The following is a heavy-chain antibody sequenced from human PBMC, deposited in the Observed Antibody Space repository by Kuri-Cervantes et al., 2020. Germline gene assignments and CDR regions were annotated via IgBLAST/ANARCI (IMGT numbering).Heavy chain of an antibody. V-gene: IGHV2-5*02. CDR3: AHRPKDGSRTYYPQFDP. Sequence: SGPTLVKPTQTLTLTCTFSGFSLSTSGVGVGWIRQPPGKALEWLGVIYWDDDKRYNPSLRTKLTISMDTSKNQVVLTMTNMVSVDTATYFCAHRPKDGSRTYYPQFDPWGPGTLVTVSS. CDR2: IYWDDDK. D-gene: IGHD3-10*01. CDR1: GFSLSTSGVG. J-gene: IGHJ5*02.